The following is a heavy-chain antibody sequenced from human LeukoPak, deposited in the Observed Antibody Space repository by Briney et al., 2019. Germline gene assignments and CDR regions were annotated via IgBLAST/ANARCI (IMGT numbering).Heavy chain of an antibody. Sequence: GGSLRLTCAASGLTFSNAWMCWVRQAPEKGLEWVGPINSKTDGGTTDYAAPVKGRFTISRDDSKNTLYLQMNSLKTEDTAVYYCTTDLDYYDSSGYSLQWGQGTLVTVSS. D-gene: IGHD3-22*01. CDR3: TTDLDYYDSSGYSLQ. J-gene: IGHJ4*02. CDR2: INSKTDGGTT. CDR1: GLTFSNAW. V-gene: IGHV3-15*01.